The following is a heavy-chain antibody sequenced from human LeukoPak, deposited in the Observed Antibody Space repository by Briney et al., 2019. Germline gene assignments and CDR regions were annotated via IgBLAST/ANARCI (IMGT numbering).Heavy chain of an antibody. D-gene: IGHD1-1*01. CDR2: IYSGGST. J-gene: IGHJ4*02. CDR1: GLTVGSNY. Sequence: GGSLRLSCAASGLTVGSNYMSWVRQAPGKGLEWVSVIYSGGSTYYADSVKGRFTISRDNSKNTLYLQMNSLRAEDTAVYYCARARVTGTTWVDYWGQGTLVTVSS. V-gene: IGHV3-53*01. CDR3: ARARVTGTTWVDY.